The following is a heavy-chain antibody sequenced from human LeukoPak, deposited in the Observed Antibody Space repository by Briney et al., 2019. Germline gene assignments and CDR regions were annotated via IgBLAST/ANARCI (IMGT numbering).Heavy chain of an antibody. D-gene: IGHD3-10*01. CDR3: AREDRVKKLWFGELYWFDP. CDR1: GGTFSSYA. V-gene: IGHV1-69*05. J-gene: IGHJ5*02. Sequence: GASVKVSCKASGGTFSSYATSWVRQAPGQGLEWMGGIIPIFGTANYAQKFQGRVTITTDESTSTAYMELSSLRSEDTAVYYCAREDRVKKLWFGELYWFDPWGQGTLVTVSS. CDR2: IIPIFGTA.